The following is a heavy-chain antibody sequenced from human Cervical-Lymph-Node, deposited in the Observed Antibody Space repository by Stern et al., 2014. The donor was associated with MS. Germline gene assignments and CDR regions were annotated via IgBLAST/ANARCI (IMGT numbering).Heavy chain of an antibody. CDR1: GYTFTSYY. CDR2: INNSGGST. V-gene: IGHV1-46*01. D-gene: IGHD1-7*01. J-gene: IGHJ6*02. CDR3: ARDVELVEGYYGMDV. Sequence: VQLVQSGAEVKKPGASVKVSCKASGYTFTSYYMHWVRQAPGQGLEWMGIINNSGGSTSYAQKFQGRVTMTRDTSTSTVYMELSSLRSEDTAVYYCARDVELVEGYYGMDVWGQGTTVTVSS.